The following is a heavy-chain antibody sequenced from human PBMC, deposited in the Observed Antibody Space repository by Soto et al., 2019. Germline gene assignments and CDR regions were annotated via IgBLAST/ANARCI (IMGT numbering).Heavy chain of an antibody. J-gene: IGHJ4*02. CDR2: IVVGSGST. Sequence: GASVKVSCKASGFTFTSSAVQWVRQARGQRLEWIGWIVVGSGSTNYAQKFQERVTITRDMSTSTAYMELRSLTSDDTAVYYCARWEDNGSAAIFDYWGQGTLVTVSS. CDR3: ARWEDNGSAAIFDY. CDR1: GFTFTSSA. V-gene: IGHV1-58*01. D-gene: IGHD2-8*01.